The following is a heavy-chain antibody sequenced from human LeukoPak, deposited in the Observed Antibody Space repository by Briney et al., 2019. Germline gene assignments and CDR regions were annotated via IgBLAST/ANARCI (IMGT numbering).Heavy chain of an antibody. V-gene: IGHV4-59*01. J-gene: IGHJ4*02. Sequence: SETLSLTCTVSGGSISPYYWSWIRQPPGKGLEWIGYIYYSGSTNYNPSLKSRVTMSVDTSKNQFSLKLTSVTAADTAVYYCARDLREMATYDYWGQGTLVTISS. CDR3: ARDLREMATYDY. CDR1: GGSISPYY. CDR2: IYYSGST. D-gene: IGHD5-24*01.